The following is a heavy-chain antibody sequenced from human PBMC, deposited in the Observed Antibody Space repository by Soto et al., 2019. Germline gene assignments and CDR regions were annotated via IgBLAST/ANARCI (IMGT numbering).Heavy chain of an antibody. CDR1: GFTFSNHA. J-gene: IGHJ4*02. CDR3: ARDPVGQYCTSTSCLYFFDH. D-gene: IGHD2-2*01. V-gene: IGHV3-23*01. CDR2: ISDSGSA. Sequence: EVQLLESGGALVQPGGSLRLSCAASGFTFSNHAMNWVRQAPGKGLEWVATISDSGSAYYADSVKCRFNISRHNSKKTLYLQMNSLRAEHTALSYCARDPVGQYCTSTSCLYFFDHWGQGTLVIVSS.